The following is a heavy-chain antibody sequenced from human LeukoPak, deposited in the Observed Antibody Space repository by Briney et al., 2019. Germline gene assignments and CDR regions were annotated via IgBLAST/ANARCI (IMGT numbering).Heavy chain of an antibody. Sequence: GGSLRLSCAPSGFTFSRYWMSWVRQAPGKGLEWVANINEDGSEEYYVDSVRGRFTIARDNAKNSLYLQMNSLRAEYTAVYYCARAGDGTAARDYWGQGTLVTVSS. V-gene: IGHV3-7*01. CDR3: ARAGDGTAARDY. D-gene: IGHD2-15*01. CDR2: INEDGSEE. CDR1: GFTFSRYW. J-gene: IGHJ4*02.